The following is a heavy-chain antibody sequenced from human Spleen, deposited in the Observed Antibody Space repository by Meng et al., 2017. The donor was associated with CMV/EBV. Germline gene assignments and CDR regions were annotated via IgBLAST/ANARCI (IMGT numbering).Heavy chain of an antibody. J-gene: IGHJ6*02. D-gene: IGHD2-8*01. CDR1: GFTFSDYG. V-gene: IGHV3-21*01. CDR2: LGRSSDYV. CDR3: ARSFVLIPGTVRIYAMDV. Sequence: GGSLRLSCAASGFTFSDYGMNWVRQAPGKGLEWLSSLGRSSDYVDYADSVKGRFTVSRDNAKDSLFLQMSSLRDDDTAVYYCARSFVLIPGTVRIYAMDVWGQGTTVTVSS.